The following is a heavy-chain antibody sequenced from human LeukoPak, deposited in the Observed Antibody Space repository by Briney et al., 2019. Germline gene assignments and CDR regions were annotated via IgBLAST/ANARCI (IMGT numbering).Heavy chain of an antibody. V-gene: IGHV3-21*01. D-gene: IGHD3-10*01. Sequence: GGSLRLSCAASGFTFSSYTMNWVRQAPGKGLEWVSSISSSNSYIYYADSVKGRLTISRDNAKNSLYLHMNSLRVEDTAVYYCARDDTMVQGGRFSPDYYYYYGMDVWGKGTTVTVSS. CDR2: ISSSNSYI. J-gene: IGHJ6*04. CDR1: GFTFSSYT. CDR3: ARDDTMVQGGRFSPDYYYYYGMDV.